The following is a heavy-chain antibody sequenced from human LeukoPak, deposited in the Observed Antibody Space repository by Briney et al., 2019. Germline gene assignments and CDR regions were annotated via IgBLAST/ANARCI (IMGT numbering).Heavy chain of an antibody. Sequence: SETLSLTCTVSGGSISSYYWSWIRQPPGKGLEWIGSIYHSGSTYYNPSLKSRVTISVDTSKNQFSLKLSSVTAADTAVYYCARGGSSWYPTNFDYWGQGTLVTVSS. D-gene: IGHD6-13*01. CDR2: IYHSGST. J-gene: IGHJ4*02. CDR1: GGSISSYY. V-gene: IGHV4-59*08. CDR3: ARGGSSWYPTNFDY.